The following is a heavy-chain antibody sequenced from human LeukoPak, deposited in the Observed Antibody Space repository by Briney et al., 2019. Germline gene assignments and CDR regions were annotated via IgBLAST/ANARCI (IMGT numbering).Heavy chain of an antibody. CDR3: AKAEFRVLGDY. Sequence: PGGSLRLSCAASGFMFSSYEMNWVRQAPGKGLEWVSYISSRGSTIYYADSVKGRFTISRDNSKNTLYLQMNSLRAEDTAVYYCAKAEFRVLGDYWGQGTLVTVSS. CDR2: ISSRGSTI. CDR1: GFMFSSYE. D-gene: IGHD3-16*01. V-gene: IGHV3-48*03. J-gene: IGHJ4*02.